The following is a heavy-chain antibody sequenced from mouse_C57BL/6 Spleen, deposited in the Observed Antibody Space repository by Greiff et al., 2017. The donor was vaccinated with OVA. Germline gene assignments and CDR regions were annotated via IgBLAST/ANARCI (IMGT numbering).Heavy chain of an antibody. CDR1: GYTFTSYW. V-gene: IGHV1-50*01. CDR3: ARRGSSLYYFDY. Sequence: VQLQQPGAELVKPGASVKLSCKASGYTFTSYWMQWVKQRPGQGLEWIGEIDPSDSYTNYNQKFKGKATLTVDTSSSTAYMQLSSLTSEDSAVYYCARRGSSLYYFDYWGQGTTLTVSS. D-gene: IGHD1-1*01. CDR2: IDPSDSYT. J-gene: IGHJ2*01.